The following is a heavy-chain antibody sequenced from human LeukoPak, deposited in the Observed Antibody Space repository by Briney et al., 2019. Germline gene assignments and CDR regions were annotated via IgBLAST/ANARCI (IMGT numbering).Heavy chain of an antibody. V-gene: IGHV3-23*01. CDR1: GFIFSNFA. CDR3: APEGFGY. Sequence: GGSLRLSCAASGFIFSNFAISWVRQAPGKGLEWVSSISESGDKTYYADSVKGRFTISRDNSKNMLYLQMNSLRAEDTAVYYCAPEGFGYWGQGTLVTVSS. J-gene: IGHJ4*02. CDR2: ISESGDKT.